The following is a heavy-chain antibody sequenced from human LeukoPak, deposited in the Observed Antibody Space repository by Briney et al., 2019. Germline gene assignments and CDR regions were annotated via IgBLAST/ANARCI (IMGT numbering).Heavy chain of an antibody. D-gene: IGHD6-13*01. CDR1: GFTVSSNY. CDR2: IYSGGST. V-gene: IGHV3-53*01. J-gene: IGHJ6*03. Sequence: GGSLRLSCAASGFTVSSNYMSWVRQAPGKGLEWVSVIYSGGSTYYADSVKGRFTISRDNSKNTLYLQMNSLRAEDTAVYYCVRDQQQLVRAYYYYYMDVWGKGTTVTVSS. CDR3: VRDQQQLVRAYYYYYMDV.